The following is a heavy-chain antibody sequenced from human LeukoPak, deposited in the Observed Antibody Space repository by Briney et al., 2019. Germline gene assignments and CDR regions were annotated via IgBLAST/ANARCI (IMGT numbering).Heavy chain of an antibody. CDR1: GGSISSSSYY. D-gene: IGHD1-14*01. CDR2: IYYSGST. Sequence: PSETLSLTCTVSGGSISSSSYYWGWIRQPPGKGLEWIGSIYYSGSTYYNPSLKSRVTISVDTSKNQFSLKLSSVTAADTAVYYCARDRGSIILGYFDYWGQGTLVTVSS. V-gene: IGHV4-39*07. J-gene: IGHJ4*02. CDR3: ARDRGSIILGYFDY.